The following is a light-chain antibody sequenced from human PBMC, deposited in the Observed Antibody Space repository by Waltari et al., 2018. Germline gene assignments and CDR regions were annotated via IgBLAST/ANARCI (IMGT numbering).Light chain of an antibody. CDR1: SSDFGTYNY. CDR3: CSYAGTWV. V-gene: IGLV2-11*01. CDR2: DVS. J-gene: IGLJ3*02. Sequence: QSALTQPRSVSGSPGQAVPSSCPGTSSDFGTYNYVPWYQQHPGKAPKLMIYDVSKRPSGVPDRFSGSKSGNTASLTISGLQPEDEADYYCCSYAGTWVFGGGTKLTVV.